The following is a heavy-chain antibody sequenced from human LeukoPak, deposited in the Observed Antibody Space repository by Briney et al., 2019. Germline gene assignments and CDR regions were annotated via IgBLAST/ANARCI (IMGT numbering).Heavy chain of an antibody. CDR1: GFTFSSYG. D-gene: IGHD3-10*01. Sequence: GGSLRLSCAASGFTFSSYGMHWVRQAPGKGLEWVAVISYDGSNKYYADSVKGRFTVSIDNSKNTLYLQMNSLRAEDTAVYYCAKTSTGEQDYGMDVWGQGTTVTVSS. CDR3: AKTSTGEQDYGMDV. V-gene: IGHV3-30*18. CDR2: ISYDGSNK. J-gene: IGHJ6*02.